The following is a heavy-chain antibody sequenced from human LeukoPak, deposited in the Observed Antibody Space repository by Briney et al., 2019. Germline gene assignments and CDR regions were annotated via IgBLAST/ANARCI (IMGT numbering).Heavy chain of an antibody. J-gene: IGHJ4*02. Sequence: SETLSLTCTVSGGSISSYYWSWIRQPPGKGLEWIGYIYYSGSTYYNPSLKSRVTISVDTSKNQFSLKLSSVTAADTAVYYCARANTPGSYKAYDYWGQGTLVTVSS. CDR1: GGSISSYY. D-gene: IGHD3-10*01. CDR3: ARANTPGSYKAYDY. V-gene: IGHV4-59*12. CDR2: IYYSGST.